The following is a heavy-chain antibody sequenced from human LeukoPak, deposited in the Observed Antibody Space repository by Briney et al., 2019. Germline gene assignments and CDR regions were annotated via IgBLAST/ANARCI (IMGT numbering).Heavy chain of an antibody. V-gene: IGHV5-51*01. Sequence: RGESLQISCKGSGYRFTSHWIGWVRQMPGKGLEWMGIISPGDSDARYSPSFQGQVTISADKSINTAYLQWSSLKASDTAMYYCARRDSRGWSYFDYWGQGTLVTVSS. CDR3: ARRDSRGWSYFDY. D-gene: IGHD6-19*01. CDR2: ISPGDSDA. J-gene: IGHJ4*02. CDR1: GYRFTSHW.